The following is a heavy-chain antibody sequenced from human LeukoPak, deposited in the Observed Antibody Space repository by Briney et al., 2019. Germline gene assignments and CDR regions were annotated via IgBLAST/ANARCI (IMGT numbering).Heavy chain of an antibody. CDR1: GYTFTSYY. D-gene: IGHD3-22*01. CDR2: INPSGGST. V-gene: IGHV1-46*01. J-gene: IGHJ3*02. CDR3: ARAYYSDAFDI. Sequence: ASVKVSCEASGYTFTSYYMHWVRQAPGQGLEWMGIINPSGGSTSYAQKFQGRVTMTRDMSTSTVYMELSSLRSEDTAVYYCARAYYSDAFDIWGQGTMVTVSS.